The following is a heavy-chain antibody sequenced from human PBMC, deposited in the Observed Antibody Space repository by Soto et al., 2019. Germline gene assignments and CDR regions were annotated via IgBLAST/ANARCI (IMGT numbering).Heavy chain of an antibody. Sequence: PSETLSLTCTVSGGSISSYYWSWIRQPAGKGLEWIGRIYTSGSTNYNPSLRSRITMSVDTPKNQFSLKLTSVTAADTAVYYCARTRRYGSYSYVMDVWGQGTTVTVSS. CDR1: GGSISSYY. J-gene: IGHJ6*02. CDR3: ARTRRYGSYSYVMDV. CDR2: IYTSGST. V-gene: IGHV4-4*07. D-gene: IGHD1-1*01.